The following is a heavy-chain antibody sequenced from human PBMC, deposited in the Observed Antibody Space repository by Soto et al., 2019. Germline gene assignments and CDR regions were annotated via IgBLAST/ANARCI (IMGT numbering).Heavy chain of an antibody. V-gene: IGHV1-18*01. Sequence: QVQLVQSGAEVKKPGASVKVSCKASGYTFTSYGIRWVRQAPGQGLEWMGWISPYNGNTNYAQKLQGRVTLTTDTFTSTAYQELTSLSSDDTAVYSCPRGAGWETLENWRQGTLVTVAS. J-gene: IGHJ4*01. CDR1: GYTFTSYG. CDR2: ISPYNGNT. D-gene: IGHD1-26*01. CDR3: PRGAGWETLEN.